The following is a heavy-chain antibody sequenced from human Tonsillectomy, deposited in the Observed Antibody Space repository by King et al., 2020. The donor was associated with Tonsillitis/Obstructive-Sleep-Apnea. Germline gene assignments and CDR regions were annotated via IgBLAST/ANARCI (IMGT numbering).Heavy chain of an antibody. Sequence: QVPLQESGPGLVKPSQTLSLTCTVSGGSISFGGYYWSWIRQHPGKGLEWMGYISYSGSAFYNPSLKSRVTMSLDTSKNQFSLKVTSVTAADTAVYFCASTSPPYYYYYMDVWGKGTTVTVSS. CDR2: ISYSGSA. D-gene: IGHD1-1*01. CDR1: GGSISFGGYY. J-gene: IGHJ6*03. V-gene: IGHV4-31*03. CDR3: ASTSPPYYYYYMDV.